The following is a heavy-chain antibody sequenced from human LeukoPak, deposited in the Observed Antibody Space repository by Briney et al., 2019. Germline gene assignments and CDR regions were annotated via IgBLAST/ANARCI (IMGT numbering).Heavy chain of an antibody. CDR3: ARVQYSSGWYGWSGEAY. V-gene: IGHV1-18*01. CDR2: ISAYNGNT. CDR1: GYTFTSYG. Sequence: ASVKVSCKASGYTFTSYGISRVRQAPGQGLEWMRWISAYNGNTNYAQKLQGRVTMTTDTSTSTAYMELRSLRSDDTAVYYCARVQYSSGWYGWSGEAYWGQGTLVTVSS. J-gene: IGHJ4*02. D-gene: IGHD6-19*01.